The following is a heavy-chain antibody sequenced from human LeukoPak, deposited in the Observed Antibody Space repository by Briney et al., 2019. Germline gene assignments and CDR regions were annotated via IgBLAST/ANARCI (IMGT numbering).Heavy chain of an antibody. J-gene: IGHJ3*02. D-gene: IGHD6-13*01. CDR3: ARDQSVRLLQTSSTYFKHVFAI. Sequence: ASVKVSCKTSGYTFTNYGISWVRQAPGLGLEWMGSISAYNDNTNYAQKVQGRVTMTTDTSTSTAYMELRSLRFDDTAVYYCARDQSVRLLQTSSTYFKHVFAIWGQGSMVTVSS. V-gene: IGHV1-18*01. CDR1: GYTFTNYG. CDR2: ISAYNDNT.